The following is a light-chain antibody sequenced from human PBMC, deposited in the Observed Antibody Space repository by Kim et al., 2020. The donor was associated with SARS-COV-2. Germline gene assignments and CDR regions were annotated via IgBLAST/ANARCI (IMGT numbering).Light chain of an antibody. V-gene: IGKV3-15*01. J-gene: IGKJ4*01. Sequence: EMVLTQSPVTLSVSPGETATLSCRASQEVYINLAWYQQKPGQAPRLLIYGASTRATGVPVRFSGSGSGTEFTLRISSLQSEDSAIYFCEQYNDWPPVTFGGGTKVDIK. CDR1: QEVYIN. CDR3: EQYNDWPPVT. CDR2: GAS.